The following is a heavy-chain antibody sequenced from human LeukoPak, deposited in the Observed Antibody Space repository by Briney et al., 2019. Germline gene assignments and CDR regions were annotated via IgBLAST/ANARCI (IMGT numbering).Heavy chain of an antibody. V-gene: IGHV3-23*01. Sequence: GGSLRLSCAASGFTYSSYAMSWVRQAPGKGLEWVSYISGCGGSINYADSVKGRFTISKDKSKNKLYLEMNSLRAEYTGVYYCAKMTTVTHSYYYGLDVWGQGTTVTVSS. CDR2: ISGCGGSI. J-gene: IGHJ6*02. CDR3: AKMTTVTHSYYYGLDV. CDR1: GFTYSSYA. D-gene: IGHD4-17*01.